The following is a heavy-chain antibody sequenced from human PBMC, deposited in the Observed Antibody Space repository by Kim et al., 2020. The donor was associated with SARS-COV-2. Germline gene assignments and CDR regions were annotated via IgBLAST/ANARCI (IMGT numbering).Heavy chain of an antibody. CDR1: GFTFSSYA. Sequence: GGSLRLSCAASGFTFSSYAMSWVRQAPGKGLDWVSTISVSGAITYYADSVKGRFTISRDNSKNTLSLQMNSLRAEDTAVYYCAKGCSGSYYFFDYWGQGT. J-gene: IGHJ4*02. V-gene: IGHV3-23*01. CDR3: AKGCSGSYYFFDY. CDR2: ISVSGAIT. D-gene: IGHD1-26*01.